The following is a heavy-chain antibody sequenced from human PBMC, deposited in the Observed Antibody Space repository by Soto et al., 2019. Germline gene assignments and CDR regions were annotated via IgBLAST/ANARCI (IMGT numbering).Heavy chain of an antibody. J-gene: IGHJ6*02. D-gene: IGHD6-6*01. CDR1: CYTFTSYG. CDR2: ISAYNGNT. Sequence: GXSGKDSCKESCYTFTSYGISWVRQAPGQGLEWMGWISAYNGNTNYAQKLQGRVTMTTDTSTSTDYMELRSLRSDDTAVYYCATMYSSSPDGMDVWGQGTKVTVYS. V-gene: IGHV1-18*01. CDR3: ATMYSSSPDGMDV.